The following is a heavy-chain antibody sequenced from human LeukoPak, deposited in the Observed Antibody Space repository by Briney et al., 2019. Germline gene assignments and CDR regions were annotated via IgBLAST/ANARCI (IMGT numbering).Heavy chain of an antibody. V-gene: IGHV4-34*01. J-gene: IGHJ3*02. Sequence: SETLSLTCAVYGGSFSGYYWSWIRQPPGKGLEWIGEINHSGSTNYNPSLKSRVTISVDTSKNQFSLKRSSVTAADTAVYYCAREDDYGAPLGAFDIWGQGTMVTVSS. CDR1: GGSFSGYY. CDR2: INHSGST. D-gene: IGHD4-17*01. CDR3: AREDDYGAPLGAFDI.